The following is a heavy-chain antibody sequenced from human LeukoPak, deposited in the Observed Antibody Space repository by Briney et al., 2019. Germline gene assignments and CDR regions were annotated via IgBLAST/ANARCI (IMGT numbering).Heavy chain of an antibody. D-gene: IGHD3-16*02. CDR3: AGDGTNYDYVWGSYRHPFDY. J-gene: IGHJ4*02. CDR1: GFTFSSYE. CDR2: ISSSGSTI. V-gene: IGHV3-48*03. Sequence: QPGGSLRLSCAASGFTFSSYEMNWVRQAPGKGLEWVSYISSSGSTIYYADSVKGRFTISRDNAKTSLYLQMNSLRAEDTAVYYCAGDGTNYDYVWGSYRHPFDYWGQGTLVTVSS.